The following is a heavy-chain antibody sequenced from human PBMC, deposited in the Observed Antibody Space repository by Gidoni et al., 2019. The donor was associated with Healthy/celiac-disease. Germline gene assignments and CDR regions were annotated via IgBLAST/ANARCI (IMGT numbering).Heavy chain of an antibody. CDR3: ARDSWQLVTDYYYYGMDV. V-gene: IGHV4-61*02. J-gene: IGHJ6*02. Sequence: QVQLQESGPGLVKPSQTLSLTCTVSGGSISRGSYYWSWIRQPAGKGLEWIGRIYTSGSTNYNPSLKSRVTISVDTSKNQFSLKLSSVTAADTAVYYCARDSWQLVTDYYYYGMDVWGQGTTVTVSS. CDR1: GGSISRGSYY. CDR2: IYTSGST. D-gene: IGHD6-13*01.